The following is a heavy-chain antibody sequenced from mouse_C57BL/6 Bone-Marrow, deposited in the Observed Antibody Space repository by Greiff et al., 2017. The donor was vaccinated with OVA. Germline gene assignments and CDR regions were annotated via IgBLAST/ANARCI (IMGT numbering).Heavy chain of an antibody. CDR3: AWIITTVVATDY. V-gene: IGHV1-64*01. CDR1: GYTFTSYW. D-gene: IGHD1-1*01. CDR2: IHPNSGST. Sequence: QVQLQQPGAELVKPGASVKLSCKASGYTFTSYWMHWVKQRPGQGLEWIGMIHPNSGSTNYNEKFKSKATLTVDKSSSTAYMQLRSLTSEDSAVYYCAWIITTVVATDYWGQGTTLTVSS. J-gene: IGHJ2*01.